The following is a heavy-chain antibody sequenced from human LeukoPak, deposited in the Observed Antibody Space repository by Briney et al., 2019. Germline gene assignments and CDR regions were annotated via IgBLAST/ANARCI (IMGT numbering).Heavy chain of an antibody. V-gene: IGHV3-30*18. CDR2: ISYDGSNK. J-gene: IGHJ6*02. Sequence: PGRSLRLSCAASGFTFSSYDMHWVRQAPGKGLEWVAVISYDGSNKYYAASVKGRFTISRDNSKNTLYLQMNSRRPADTAVYYCAKDPSGDSFGSYGLDVWGQGTTVTVSS. CDR1: GFTFSSYD. CDR3: AKDPSGDSFGSYGLDV. D-gene: IGHD5-18*01.